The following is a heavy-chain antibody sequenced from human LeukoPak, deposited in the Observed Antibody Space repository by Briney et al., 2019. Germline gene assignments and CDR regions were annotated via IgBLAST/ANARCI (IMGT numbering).Heavy chain of an antibody. CDR1: GFTVSSNY. V-gene: IGHV3-53*04. D-gene: IGHD2-2*01. J-gene: IGHJ3*02. Sequence: GGSLRLSCAASGFTVSSNYMSWVRQAPGKGLEWASVIYSGGSTYYADSVKGRFTISRHNSKNTLYLQMNSLRAEDTAVYYCASGESSAFDIWGQGTMVTVSS. CDR3: ASGESSAFDI. CDR2: IYSGGST.